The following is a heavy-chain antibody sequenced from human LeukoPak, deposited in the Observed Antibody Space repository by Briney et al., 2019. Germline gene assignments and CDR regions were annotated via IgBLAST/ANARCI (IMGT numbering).Heavy chain of an antibody. V-gene: IGHV1-18*01. CDR2: ISAYNGNT. CDR3: ARELRITMVRGVIIKGRSFDY. Sequence: ASVKVSCKASVYTFTSYGISWVRQAPGQGLEWMGWISAYNGNTNYAQKLQGRVTMTTDTSTSTAYMELRSLRSDDTAVYYCARELRITMVRGVIIKGRSFDYWGQGTLVTVSS. J-gene: IGHJ4*02. CDR1: VYTFTSYG. D-gene: IGHD3-10*01.